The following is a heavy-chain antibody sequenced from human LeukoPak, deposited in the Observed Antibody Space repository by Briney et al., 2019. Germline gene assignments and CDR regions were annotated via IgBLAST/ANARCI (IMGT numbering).Heavy chain of an antibody. CDR1: GFTFSSYA. CDR3: ARERQALYGMDV. J-gene: IGHJ6*02. V-gene: IGHV3-30*04. Sequence: GGSLRLSCAASGFTFSSYAMHWVRQAPGKGLGWVAVISYDGSNKYYADSVKGRFTISRDNSKNTLYLQMNSLRAEDTAIYYCARERQALYGMDVWGQGTTVTVSS. CDR2: ISYDGSNK.